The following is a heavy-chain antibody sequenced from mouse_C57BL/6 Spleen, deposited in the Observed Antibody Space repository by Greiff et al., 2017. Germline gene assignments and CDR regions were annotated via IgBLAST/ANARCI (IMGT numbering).Heavy chain of an antibody. V-gene: IGHV1-69*01. CDR2: IDPSESYT. D-gene: IGHD1-1*01. Sequence: QVQLQQPGAELVMPGASVKLSCKASGYTFTSYWMHWVKQRPGQGLEWIGEIDPSESYTNYNQKFKSKYTLPVDKSSSTAYMQLRSLTSEDSAVYYCARSDYGSSSWFAYWGQGTLVTVSA. J-gene: IGHJ3*01. CDR3: ARSDYGSSSWFAY. CDR1: GYTFTSYW.